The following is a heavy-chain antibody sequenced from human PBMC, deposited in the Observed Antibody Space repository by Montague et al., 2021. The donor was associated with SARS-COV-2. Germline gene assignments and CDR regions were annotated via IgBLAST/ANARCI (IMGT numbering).Heavy chain of an antibody. V-gene: IGHV4-59*08. CDR3: ARSVQFAYGLDV. Sequence: SETLSLTCTVSSGSISNYYWSWIRQPPGKGLERIGFISNTESTNYNPSPGSRVSISIDTSKSQFSLRVRSVTAADTAGYYCARSVQFAYGLDVWGQGTTVTISS. CDR2: ISNTEST. D-gene: IGHD3-16*01. CDR1: SGSISNYY. J-gene: IGHJ6*02.